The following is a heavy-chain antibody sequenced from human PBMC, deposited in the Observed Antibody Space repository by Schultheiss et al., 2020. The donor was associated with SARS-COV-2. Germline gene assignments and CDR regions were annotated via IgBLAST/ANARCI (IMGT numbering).Heavy chain of an antibody. J-gene: IGHJ6*02. D-gene: IGHD1-1*01. V-gene: IGHV3-23*01. Sequence: GGSLRLSCAASGFTFSNYAMCWVRQAPGKGLEWVSAISGSGGSTYYADSLNGRFTISRDNSKNTLYLQMNSLRAKETAVYYCARASRRVNPLITTYYYSSMDVWGHGTTVTVSS. CDR3: ARASRRVNPLITTYYYSSMDV. CDR2: ISGSGGST. CDR1: GFTFSNYA.